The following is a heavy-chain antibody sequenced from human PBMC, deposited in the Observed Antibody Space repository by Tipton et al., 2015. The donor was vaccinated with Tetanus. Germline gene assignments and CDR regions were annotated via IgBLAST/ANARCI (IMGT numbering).Heavy chain of an antibody. CDR1: GFSISTCY. V-gene: IGHV3-53*01. J-gene: IGHJ4*02. Sequence: SLRLSCAASGFSISTCYINWVRQAPGKGLEWVSVIYSGGDTFYADSVKGRFTIPRDNSKNTVYLQMNSLRVEDTAVYYCARWGVLGLQHYLDYWGQGTLVTVSS. CDR3: ARWGVLGLQHYLDY. D-gene: IGHD1-1*01. CDR2: IYSGGDT.